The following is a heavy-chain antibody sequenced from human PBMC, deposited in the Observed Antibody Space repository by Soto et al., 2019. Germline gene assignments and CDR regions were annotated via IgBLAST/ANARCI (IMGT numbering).Heavy chain of an antibody. J-gene: IGHJ4*02. CDR1: GGSISSGGYY. CDR2: IYYSGST. CDR3: ARDAAGGGEDY. D-gene: IGHD2-8*02. Sequence: SETLSLTCTVSGGSISSGGYYWSWIRQHPGKGLEWIGYIYYSGSTYYNPSLKSRVTISVDTSKNQFSLKLSSVTAADTAVDYCARDAAGGGEDYWGQGTLVTVSS. V-gene: IGHV4-31*03.